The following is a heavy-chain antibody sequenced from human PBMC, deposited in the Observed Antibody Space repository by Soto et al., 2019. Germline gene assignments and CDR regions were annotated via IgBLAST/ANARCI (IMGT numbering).Heavy chain of an antibody. CDR3: ARDIAVAGRAGSLDFDY. Sequence: TSVKVSCKASGYTFTSYYRHWVRQAPGQGLEWMGIINPSGGSTSYAQKFQGRVTMTRDTSTSTVYMELSSLRSEYTAVYYCARDIAVAGRAGSLDFDYWGQGTLVTVSS. CDR2: INPSGGST. V-gene: IGHV1-46*03. CDR1: GYTFTSYY. D-gene: IGHD6-19*01. J-gene: IGHJ4*02.